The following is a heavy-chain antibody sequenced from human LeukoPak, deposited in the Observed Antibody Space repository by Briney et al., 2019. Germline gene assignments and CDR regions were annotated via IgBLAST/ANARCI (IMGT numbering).Heavy chain of an antibody. D-gene: IGHD5-18*01. CDR2: IWYDGSDK. Sequence: GGSLRLSCAASGSTFSSYGMHWVRQAPGKGLEWVAVIWYDGSDKYYADSVKGRFTTSRDNSKSTLYLQMSSLRAEDTAVYYCARTNLFVDTAVNDAFDVWGQGTMVIVSS. J-gene: IGHJ3*01. V-gene: IGHV3-33*01. CDR3: ARTNLFVDTAVNDAFDV. CDR1: GSTFSSYG.